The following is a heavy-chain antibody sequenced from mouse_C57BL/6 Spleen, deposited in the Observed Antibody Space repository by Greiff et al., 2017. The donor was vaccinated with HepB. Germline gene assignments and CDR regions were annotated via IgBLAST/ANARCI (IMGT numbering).Heavy chain of an antibody. CDR1: GFHIKDYY. Sequence: EVQLQQSGAELVKPGASVKLSCPASGFHIKDYYMHWVKQRTEQGLEWIGRIDPEDGETKYAPKFQGTATITAATSSNTAYLQLSSLTSEDTAVYYCARTYYDPTFSFAYWGQGTLVTVSA. V-gene: IGHV14-2*01. CDR2: IDPEDGET. J-gene: IGHJ3*01. CDR3: ARTYYDPTFSFAY. D-gene: IGHD2-4*01.